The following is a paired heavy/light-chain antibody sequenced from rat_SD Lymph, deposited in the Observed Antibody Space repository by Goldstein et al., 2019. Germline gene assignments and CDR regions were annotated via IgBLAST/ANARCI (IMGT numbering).Light chain of an antibody. Sequence: DVVMTQTPVSLSVSLGGQVSISCRSSQSLVHNNGNTYLSWYLQKPGQSPQLLIYKVSNRFSGISDRFSGSGSGTDFTLKISRVEPDDLGVYYCGQGTQYPLTFGSGTKLEIK. CDR2: KVS. V-gene: IGKV1S21*01. J-gene: IGKJ5*01. CDR3: GQGTQYPLT. CDR1: QSLVHNNGNTY.
Heavy chain of an antibody. Sequence: VQLVESGGGLVQPGKSLKLSCSASGFTFSSYGMHWIRQAPGKGLDWVAYISSSSGTVYADAVKGRFTISRDNAKNTLYLQLNSLKSEDTAIYYCARQAYGGFPGDWGQGVMVTVSS. CDR1: GFTFSSYG. D-gene: IGHD1-11*01. V-gene: IGHV5-62*01. CDR3: ARQAYGGFPGD. J-gene: IGHJ2*01. CDR2: ISSSSGT.